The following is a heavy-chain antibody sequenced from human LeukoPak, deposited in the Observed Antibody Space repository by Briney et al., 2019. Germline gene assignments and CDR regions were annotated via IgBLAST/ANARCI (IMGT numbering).Heavy chain of an antibody. CDR3: ARDYASYYYGSGSFDY. CDR1: GFTFSSYS. D-gene: IGHD3-10*01. Sequence: GGSLRLSCAASGFTFSSYSMNWVRQAPGKGLEWVSYISSSSSTIYYADSVKGRFTISRDNAKNSLYLQMNSLRAVDTAVYYCARDYASYYYGSGSFDYWGQGTLVTVSS. CDR2: ISSSSSTI. J-gene: IGHJ4*02. V-gene: IGHV3-48*01.